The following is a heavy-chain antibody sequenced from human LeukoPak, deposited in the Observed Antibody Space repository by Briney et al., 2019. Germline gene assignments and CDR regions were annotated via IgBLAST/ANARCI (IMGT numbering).Heavy chain of an antibody. CDR3: AKGRGYCSGGSCYELEFDY. V-gene: IGHV3-30*02. D-gene: IGHD2-15*01. J-gene: IGHJ4*02. CDR1: GFTFSSYG. CDR2: IWYDGSNK. Sequence: GGSLRLSCAASGFTFSSYGMHWVRQAPGKGLEWVAVIWYDGSNKYYADSVKGRFTISRDNSKNTLYLQMNSLRAEDTAVYYCAKGRGYCSGGSCYELEFDYWGQGTLVTVSS.